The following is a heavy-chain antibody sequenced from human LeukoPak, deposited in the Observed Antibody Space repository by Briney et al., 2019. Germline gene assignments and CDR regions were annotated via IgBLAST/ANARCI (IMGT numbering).Heavy chain of an antibody. CDR2: RSWNSGSI. CDR3: AKDRGGPSGAFYYFDY. CDR1: GFTFADYA. D-gene: IGHD6-19*01. J-gene: IGHJ4*02. Sequence: GRSLRLSCAASGFTFADYAMHWVRQAPGQGLESLSGRSWNSGSIGYADSVKGRSTISRDNAKNSLYLQMNSLRAEDTALYYCAKDRGGPSGAFYYFDYWGQGTLVTVSS. V-gene: IGHV3-9*01.